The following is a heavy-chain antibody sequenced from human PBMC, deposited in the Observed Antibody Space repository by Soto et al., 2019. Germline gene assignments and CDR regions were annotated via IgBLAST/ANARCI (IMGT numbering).Heavy chain of an antibody. CDR2: IIPIFGTA. J-gene: IGHJ6*02. CDR3: ARGGYSYGYSNYYGMDV. V-gene: IGHV1-69*12. D-gene: IGHD5-18*01. CDR1: GGTFSSYA. Sequence: QVQLVQSGAEVKKPGSSVKVSCKASGGTFSSYAISWVRQAPGQGLEWMGGIIPIFGTANYAQKFQGRVTITADESTSTAYMELSSLRSEDTAVYYCARGGYSYGYSNYYGMDVWGQGTTVTVSS.